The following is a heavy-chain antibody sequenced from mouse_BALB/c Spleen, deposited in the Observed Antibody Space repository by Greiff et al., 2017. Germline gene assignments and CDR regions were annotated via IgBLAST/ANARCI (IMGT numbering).Heavy chain of an antibody. D-gene: IGHD1-1*01. J-gene: IGHJ2*01. V-gene: IGHV1-14*01. CDR3: ARHVFGSSYYMDY. CDR2: INTYNDGT. CDR1: GYTFTSYV. Sequence: EVQLQQSGPELVKPGASVKMSCKASGYTFTSYVMHWVKQKPGQGLEWIGYINTYNDGTKYNEKFKGKATLTSDKSSSTAYMELSSLTSEDSAVYYCARHVFGSSYYMDYWGQGTTLTVSS.